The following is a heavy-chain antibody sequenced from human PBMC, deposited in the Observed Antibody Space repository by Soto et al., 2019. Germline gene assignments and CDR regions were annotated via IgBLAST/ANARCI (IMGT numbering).Heavy chain of an antibody. V-gene: IGHV3-11*01. D-gene: IGHD3-16*01. CDR1: GFTFSDYY. CDR2: ISSSGSTI. Sequence: GGSLRLSCAASGFTFSDYYMSWIRQAPGKGLEWVSYISSSGSTIYYADSVKGRFTISRDNAKNSLYLQMNSLRAEDTAVYYFGCWGTTRCFRWYNWFDPWGQGILVTVSS. J-gene: IGHJ5*02. CDR3: GCWGTTRCFRWYNWFDP.